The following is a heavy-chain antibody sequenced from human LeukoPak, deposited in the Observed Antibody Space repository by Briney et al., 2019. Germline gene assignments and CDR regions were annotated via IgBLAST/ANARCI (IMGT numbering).Heavy chain of an antibody. Sequence: PSETLSLTCTVSGASISSDSYFWAWIRQPPGKGLDWIGSISHGGSTYYNPSLKSRVNISVGTSKIQFSLELSSVTAADTAVYYCARQIAVAGKAGFDYWGQGTLVTVSS. J-gene: IGHJ4*02. CDR2: ISHGGST. D-gene: IGHD6-19*01. CDR1: GASISSDSYF. CDR3: ARQIAVAGKAGFDY. V-gene: IGHV4-39*01.